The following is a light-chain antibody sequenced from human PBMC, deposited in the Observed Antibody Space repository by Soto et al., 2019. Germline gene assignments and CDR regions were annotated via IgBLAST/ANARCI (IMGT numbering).Light chain of an antibody. CDR1: QSVSSY. J-gene: IGKJ3*01. CDR3: QQYGSSPFT. V-gene: IGKV3-20*01. CDR2: GAS. Sequence: EIVLTQSPATLSLSPGERATLSCRASQSVSSYLAWYQQKPGQAPRLLIYGASSRATGIPDRFSGSGSATDFTLTISRLEPEDFAVYYCQQYGSSPFTFGPGTKVDIK.